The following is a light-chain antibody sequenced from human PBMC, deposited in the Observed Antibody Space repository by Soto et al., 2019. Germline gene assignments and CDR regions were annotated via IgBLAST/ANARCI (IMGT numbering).Light chain of an antibody. J-gene: IGKJ1*01. CDR2: ITS. CDR1: QSVNYN. Sequence: IVLTQSPATLSVSPGERATLSCRASQSVNYNLAWYQQKPGHAPRLLIYITSTRATGIPARFSGSGSGTELTLTISSLQSEDSAVYYCQQYNNWPSWTFGQGTKVDIK. CDR3: QQYNNWPSWT. V-gene: IGKV3-15*01.